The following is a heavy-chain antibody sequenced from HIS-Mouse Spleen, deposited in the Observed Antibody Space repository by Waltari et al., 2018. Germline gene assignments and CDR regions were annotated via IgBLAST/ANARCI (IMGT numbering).Heavy chain of an antibody. CDR3: ARGHDYSNYFDY. Sequence: APVKVSCKASGYTFTSYDINWVQQATGQGLEWMGWMNPNSGNTGYAQKFQGRVTMTRNTSISTAYMELSSLRSEDTAVYYCARGHDYSNYFDYWGQGTLVTVSS. CDR1: GYTFTSYD. V-gene: IGHV1-8*01. D-gene: IGHD4-4*01. J-gene: IGHJ4*02. CDR2: MNPNSGNT.